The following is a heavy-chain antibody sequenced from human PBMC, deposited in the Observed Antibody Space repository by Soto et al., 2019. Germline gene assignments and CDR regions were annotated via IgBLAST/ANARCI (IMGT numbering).Heavy chain of an antibody. CDR2: MSYDGSNK. D-gene: IGHD3-9*01. CDR1: GFTFSRYG. CDR3: SKGNYETLPLLDY. V-gene: IGHV3-30*18. J-gene: IGHJ4*02. Sequence: QVQLVESGGGVVQPGRSLRLSCAASGFTFSRYGMHWVRQAPGKGLEWVAVMSYDGSNKYYADSVKGRFTISRDNSKNTLYVQMNSLRAEDTAVYYCSKGNYETLPLLDYWGQGTLVTVSS.